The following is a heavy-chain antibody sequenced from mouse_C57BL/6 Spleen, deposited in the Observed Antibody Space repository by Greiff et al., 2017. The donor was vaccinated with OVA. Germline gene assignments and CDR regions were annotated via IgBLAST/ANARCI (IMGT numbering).Heavy chain of an antibody. D-gene: IGHD2-3*01. CDR2: IWWDDDK. CDR1: GFSLSTFGMG. CDR3: ARIANDGYSGSNYAMDY. J-gene: IGHJ4*01. V-gene: IGHV8-8*01. Sequence: QVQLKESGPGILQPSQTLSLTCSFSGFSLSTFGMGVGWIRQPSGKGLEWLAHIWWDDDKYYNPALKSRLTISKDTSKNQVFLKIANVDTADTATYYCARIANDGYSGSNYAMDYWGQGTSVTVSS.